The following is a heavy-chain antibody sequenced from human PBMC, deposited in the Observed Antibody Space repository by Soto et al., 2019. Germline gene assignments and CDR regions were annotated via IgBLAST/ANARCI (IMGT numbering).Heavy chain of an antibody. V-gene: IGHV1-18*01. J-gene: IGHJ5*02. D-gene: IGHD3-10*01. CDR3: ARARVRGVITGNWFDP. CDR1: GYTFTSYG. CDR2: ISAYNGNT. Sequence: ASVKVSCKASGYTFTSYGISWVRQAPGQGLEWMGWISAYNGNTNYAQKLQGRVTMTTDTSTSTAYMELRSLRSDDTAVYYCARARVRGVITGNWFDPWGQGTLVTVSS.